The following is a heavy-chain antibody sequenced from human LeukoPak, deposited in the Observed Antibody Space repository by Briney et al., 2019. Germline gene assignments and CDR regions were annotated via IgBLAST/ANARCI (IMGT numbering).Heavy chain of an antibody. Sequence: GGSLRLSCAASGFTFSSYEMNWVRQAPGKGLEWVSYISSSGSTIYYADSVKGRFTISRDNAKNSLYLQMSSLRAEDTAVYYCARVRDKLLWFGELSRWGQGTLVTVSS. CDR3: ARVRDKLLWFGELSR. V-gene: IGHV3-48*03. J-gene: IGHJ4*02. CDR1: GFTFSSYE. CDR2: ISSSGSTI. D-gene: IGHD3-10*01.